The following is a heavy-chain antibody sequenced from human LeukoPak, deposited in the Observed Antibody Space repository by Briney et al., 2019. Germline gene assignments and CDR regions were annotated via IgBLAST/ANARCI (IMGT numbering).Heavy chain of an antibody. Sequence: SETLSLTCAVYGGSFSGYYWNWIRQPPGKGLEWIGEISHRGSTNSNPSLKSRVTMSVDTSKNQFSLKLGSVNAADTAVYYCASISGSYNGSAIWGQGTMVTVSS. V-gene: IGHV4-34*01. CDR1: GGSFSGYY. J-gene: IGHJ3*02. CDR2: ISHRGST. D-gene: IGHD1-26*01. CDR3: ASISGSYNGSAI.